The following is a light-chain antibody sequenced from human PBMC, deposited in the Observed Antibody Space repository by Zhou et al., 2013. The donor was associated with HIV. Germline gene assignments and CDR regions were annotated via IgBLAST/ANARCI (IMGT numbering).Light chain of an antibody. J-gene: IGKJ5*01. V-gene: IGKV3-20*01. CDR3: QQYNNWPPIT. CDR2: GAS. Sequence: EIVLTQSPGTLSLSPGERATLSCRASQSVSSSYLAWYQQKPGQAPRLLIYGASNRATGIPDRFSGSGSATDFTLTISRLEPEDFAVYYCQQYNNWPPITFGQGTRLEIK. CDR1: QSVSSSY.